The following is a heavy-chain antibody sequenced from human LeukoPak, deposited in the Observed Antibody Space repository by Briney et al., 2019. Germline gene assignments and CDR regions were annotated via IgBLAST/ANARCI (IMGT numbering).Heavy chain of an antibody. CDR2: IYSGGST. Sequence: GGSLRLSCAASGFTVSSNYMSWVRQAPGKGLEWVSVIYSGGSTYYADSVKGRFTISRDNSKNTLYLQMNSLRAEDTAVYYCAREQPTPRLGNPFDYWGQGTLVTVSS. J-gene: IGHJ4*02. CDR1: GFTVSSNY. CDR3: AREQPTPRLGNPFDY. V-gene: IGHV3-66*01. D-gene: IGHD3-9*01.